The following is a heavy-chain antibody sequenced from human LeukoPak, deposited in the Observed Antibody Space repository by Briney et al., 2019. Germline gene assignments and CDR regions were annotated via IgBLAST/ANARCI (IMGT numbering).Heavy chain of an antibody. CDR2: IYYSGST. CDR3: ARVKSGSFLFDS. CDR1: GGSISSGGYY. Sequence: SETLSLTCTVSGGSISSGGYYWSWIRQHPGKGLEWIGYIYYSGSTYYNPSLKSRVTVSVDTSKNQFSLKLSSVTAADTAVYYCARVKSGSFLFDSWGQGTLVTVSS. D-gene: IGHD1-26*01. J-gene: IGHJ4*02. V-gene: IGHV4-31*03.